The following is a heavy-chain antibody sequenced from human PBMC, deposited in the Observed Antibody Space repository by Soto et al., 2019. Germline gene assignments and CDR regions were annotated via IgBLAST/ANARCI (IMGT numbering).Heavy chain of an antibody. D-gene: IGHD2-15*01. CDR1: GFTFSSYA. V-gene: IGHV3-30-3*01. CDR2: ISYDGSNK. J-gene: IGHJ4*02. Sequence: QVQLVESGGGVVQPGRSLRLSCAASGFTFSSYAMHWVRQAPGKGLEWVAVISYDGSNKYYADSVKGRFTISRDNSKNTLYLQMNSLRAEDTAVYYCARDALALLYFDYWGQGTLVTVSS. CDR3: ARDALALLYFDY.